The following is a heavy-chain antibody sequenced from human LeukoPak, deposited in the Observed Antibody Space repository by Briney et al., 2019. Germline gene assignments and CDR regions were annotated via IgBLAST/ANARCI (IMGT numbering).Heavy chain of an antibody. Sequence: ASVKVSCKASGYTFTSYSITWVRQAPGQGLEWMGWISAYSGNTNYAQKLQGRVTMSTDTSTTTAYMGLRSLSSDDTAVYYCARDIAVAGTGGYWGQGTLVTVSS. D-gene: IGHD6-19*01. J-gene: IGHJ4*02. V-gene: IGHV1-18*01. CDR3: ARDIAVAGTGGY. CDR1: GYTFTSYS. CDR2: ISAYSGNT.